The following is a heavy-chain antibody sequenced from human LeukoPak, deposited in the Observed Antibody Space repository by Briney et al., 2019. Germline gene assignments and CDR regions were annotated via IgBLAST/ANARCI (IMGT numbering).Heavy chain of an antibody. CDR3: ARLIAAAGSDAFDI. J-gene: IGHJ3*02. CDR1: GGSISSYY. CDR2: IYYNGNT. Sequence: PSETLSLTCTVSGGSISSYYWSWIRQSPGKGLEWIGYIYYNGNTNYNPSLKSRITISLDTSKSQFSLKLSSVTAADTAVYYCARLIAAAGSDAFDIWGQGTMVTVSS. V-gene: IGHV4-59*08. D-gene: IGHD6-13*01.